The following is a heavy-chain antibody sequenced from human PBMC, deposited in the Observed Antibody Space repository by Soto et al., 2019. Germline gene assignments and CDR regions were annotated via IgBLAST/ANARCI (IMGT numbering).Heavy chain of an antibody. Sequence: SETLSLTCTVSGGSISSGGYYWSWIRQHPGKGLEWIGYIYYSGSTYYNPSLKSRVTISVDTSKNQFSLKLSSVTAADTAVYYCARVSGGWFDPWGQGTLVTVSS. CDR1: GGSISSGGYY. CDR2: IYYSGST. J-gene: IGHJ5*02. CDR3: ARVSGGWFDP. V-gene: IGHV4-31*03. D-gene: IGHD3-10*01.